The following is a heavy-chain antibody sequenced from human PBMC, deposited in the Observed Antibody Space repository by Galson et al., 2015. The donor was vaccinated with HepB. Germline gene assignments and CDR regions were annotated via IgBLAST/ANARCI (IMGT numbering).Heavy chain of an antibody. CDR3: ATVGSYYRFAFDY. V-gene: IGHV1-24*01. CDR1: GYTLTELS. J-gene: IGHJ4*02. Sequence: SVKVSCKVSGYTLTELSMHWVRQAPGKGLEWMGGFDPEDGETIYAQKFQGRVTMTEDTSTDTAYMELSSLRSEDTAVYYCATVGSYYRFAFDYWGQGTLVTVSS. D-gene: IGHD1-26*01. CDR2: FDPEDGET.